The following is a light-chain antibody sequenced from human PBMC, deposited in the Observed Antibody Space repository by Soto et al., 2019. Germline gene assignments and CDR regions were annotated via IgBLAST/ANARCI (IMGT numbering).Light chain of an antibody. J-gene: IGKJ4*01. CDR2: GAS. V-gene: IGKV3-15*01. Sequence: EVVMTQSPATVSVSPGEGVTLSCRASQTISNDLAWYQQKPGQAPRLLIYGASTRATGVPARFSGAGSGTEFTLTLRSLQSEDFAFYYCQQNNKWPPVTFGGGTKVEIK. CDR3: QQNNKWPPVT. CDR1: QTISND.